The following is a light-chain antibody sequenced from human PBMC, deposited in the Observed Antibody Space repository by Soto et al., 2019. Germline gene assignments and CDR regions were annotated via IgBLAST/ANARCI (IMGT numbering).Light chain of an antibody. CDR2: DVT. CDR3: RSYKISGNYV. Sequence: QSVLPQPASVSGSPGQSITISCTGTSSDFGTYNSVSWYQQHPGKAPKVMVYDVTNRPSGVSSRFSGSKSGNTASLTISGLQAEDEADYFCRSYKISGNYVFGTGTKVPIL. CDR1: SSDFGTYNS. V-gene: IGLV2-14*01. J-gene: IGLJ1*01.